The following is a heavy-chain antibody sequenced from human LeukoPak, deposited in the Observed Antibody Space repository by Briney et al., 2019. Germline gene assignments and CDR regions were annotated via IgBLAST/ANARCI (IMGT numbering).Heavy chain of an antibody. D-gene: IGHD2-15*01. J-gene: IGHJ6*03. V-gene: IGHV3-48*03. CDR2: ISSSGSSI. CDR1: GFTFSSYE. Sequence: GGSLRLSCAASGFTFSSYEMNWVRQAPGKGLEWVSYISSSGSSIYYADSVKGRFTISRDNAKNSLYLQMNSLRSDDTAVYYCASRGGPRLYYYYMDVWGKGTTATVSS. CDR3: ASRGGPRLYYYYMDV.